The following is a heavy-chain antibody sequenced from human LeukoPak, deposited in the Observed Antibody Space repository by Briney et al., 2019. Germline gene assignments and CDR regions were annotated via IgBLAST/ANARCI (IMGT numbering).Heavy chain of an antibody. J-gene: IGHJ4*02. CDR3: ARAFDK. V-gene: IGHV4-39*01. CDR2: FFYGGTT. Sequence: PSGTLSLTCSVSDGSITSRGHYWGWIRQPPGKGLEWIGSFFYGGTTYYNPSLNGRATVSLGTSKNQFFLKMTSVTVADTAVYYCARAFDKWGQGILVSVSS. CDR1: DGSITSRGHY.